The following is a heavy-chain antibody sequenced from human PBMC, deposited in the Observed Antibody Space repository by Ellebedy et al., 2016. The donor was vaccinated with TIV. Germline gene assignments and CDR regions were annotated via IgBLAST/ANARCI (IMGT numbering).Heavy chain of an antibody. Sequence: AASVKVSCKVSGHTLIGLSIHWVRQAPGKGLEWMGGFDPEDAETVYAQKFQGRVTMTEDTSIDTAYMELSSLRSEDTAVYYCATYSGSHFYYFDLWGRGTLVTLSS. V-gene: IGHV1-24*01. CDR2: FDPEDAET. J-gene: IGHJ2*01. CDR3: ATYSGSHFYYFDL. D-gene: IGHD1-26*01. CDR1: GHTLIGLS.